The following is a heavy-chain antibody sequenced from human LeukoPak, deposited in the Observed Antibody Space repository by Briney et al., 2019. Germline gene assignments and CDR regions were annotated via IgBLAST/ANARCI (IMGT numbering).Heavy chain of an antibody. CDR2: VNPSSGSR. Sequence: ASVKVSCKASGYTFTSYYMHWVRQAPGQGLEWMGTVNPSSGSRSYAQKFQGRDTMTRDTSTNIVYMELSSLRSEDTAVYFCARDACSSTICQAGGNWFDPWGQGTLVIVS. V-gene: IGHV1-46*01. CDR1: GYTFTSYY. J-gene: IGHJ5*02. D-gene: IGHD2-2*01. CDR3: ARDACSSTICQAGGNWFDP.